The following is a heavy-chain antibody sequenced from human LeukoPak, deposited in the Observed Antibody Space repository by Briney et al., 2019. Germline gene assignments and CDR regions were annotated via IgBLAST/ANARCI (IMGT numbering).Heavy chain of an antibody. CDR3: AREQYDFWSGYFPSWFDP. J-gene: IGHJ5*02. D-gene: IGHD3-3*01. CDR1: GGSISSNNW. V-gene: IGHV4-4*02. CDR2: IYHSGSP. Sequence: SETLSLTCAVSGGSISSNNWWGWVRQPPGKGLEWIGEIYHSGSPNYNPSLKSRVTISVDKSRNHFSLNLSSVTAADTAVYYCAREQYDFWSGYFPSWFDPWGQGTLVTVSS.